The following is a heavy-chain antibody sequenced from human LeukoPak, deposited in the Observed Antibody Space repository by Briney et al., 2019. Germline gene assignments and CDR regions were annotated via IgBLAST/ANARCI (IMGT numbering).Heavy chain of an antibody. CDR3: ARSTVVTPRLHGY. Sequence: SETLSLTCTVSGGSISSGSYYWSRIRQPAGKGLEWIGRIYTSGSTNYNPSLKSRVTISVDTSKNQFSLKLSSVTAADTAVYYCARSTVVTPRLHGYWGQGTLVTVSS. J-gene: IGHJ4*02. CDR2: IYTSGST. CDR1: GGSISSGSYY. V-gene: IGHV4-61*02. D-gene: IGHD4-23*01.